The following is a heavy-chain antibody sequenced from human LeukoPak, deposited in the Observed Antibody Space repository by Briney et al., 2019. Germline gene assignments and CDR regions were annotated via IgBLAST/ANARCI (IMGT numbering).Heavy chain of an antibody. D-gene: IGHD2-15*01. J-gene: IGHJ4*02. Sequence: SETLSLTCTVSGGSISSSSYYWGWIRQPPGKGLEWIGSIYYSGSTYYNPSLKSRVTISIDTSKNQFSLKLSSVTAADTAVYYCARGSGHIDYWGQGTLVTVSS. CDR3: ARGSGHIDY. CDR1: GGSISSSSYY. V-gene: IGHV4-39*07. CDR2: IYYSGST.